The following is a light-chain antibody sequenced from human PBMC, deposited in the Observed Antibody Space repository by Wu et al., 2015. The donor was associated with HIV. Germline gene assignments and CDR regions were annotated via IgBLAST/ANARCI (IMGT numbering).Light chain of an antibody. V-gene: IGKV3-15*01. CDR3: QQYNNWPRT. CDR1: QSVSSN. J-gene: IGKJ1*01. Sequence: EIVMTQSPATLSVSPGERVTLSCRASQSVSSNLAWYQQKPGQAPTLFIYEASTRATGLPARFSGSGSGTEFTLTISSLQSEDFAVYYCQQYNNWPRTFGQGTKVGNQT. CDR2: EAS.